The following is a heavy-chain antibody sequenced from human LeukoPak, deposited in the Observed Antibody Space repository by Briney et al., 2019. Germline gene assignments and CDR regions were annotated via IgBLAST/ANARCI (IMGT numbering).Heavy chain of an antibody. V-gene: IGHV3-33*01. D-gene: IGHD6-19*01. CDR1: GFTFSNYA. CDR2: IWFDGSNK. Sequence: GGSLRLSCAASGFTFSNYAMHWVRQAPGKGLEGVAVIWFDGSNKDYADFVKGRFTISRDNAKNTLYLQMNSLRAEDTAVYYCARGSTQYSSGWYGLDYWGQGTLVTVSS. J-gene: IGHJ4*02. CDR3: ARGSTQYSSGWYGLDY.